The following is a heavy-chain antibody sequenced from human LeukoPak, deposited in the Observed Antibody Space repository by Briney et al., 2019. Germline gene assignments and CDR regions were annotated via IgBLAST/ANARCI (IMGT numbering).Heavy chain of an antibody. D-gene: IGHD6-19*01. V-gene: IGHV3-15*01. CDR2: IKSKTDGGTT. J-gene: IGHJ4*02. CDR1: GFTFSNAW. Sequence: PGGSLRLSCAASGFTFSNAWMSWVRQAPGKGLEWVGRIKSKTDGGTTDYAAPVKGRFTISRDDSKNTLYLQMNSLKTEDTAVYYCTTYDSSGWYGFDYWGQGTLVTVSS. CDR3: TTYDSSGWYGFDY.